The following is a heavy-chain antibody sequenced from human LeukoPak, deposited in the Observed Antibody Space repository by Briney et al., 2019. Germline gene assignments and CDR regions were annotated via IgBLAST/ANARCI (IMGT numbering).Heavy chain of an antibody. CDR2: ITSNSGTI. J-gene: IGHJ6*02. CDR1: GFTFNDYA. Sequence: GRSLRLSCAASGFTFNDYAMHWVRQAPGKGLEWVSGITSNSGTIAYADSVKGRFTISRDNAKNSLYLQMNSLRAEDTALYYCAKDRTKYYYYGMDVWGQGTTVTVSS. D-gene: IGHD2-8*01. V-gene: IGHV3-9*01. CDR3: AKDRTKYYYYGMDV.